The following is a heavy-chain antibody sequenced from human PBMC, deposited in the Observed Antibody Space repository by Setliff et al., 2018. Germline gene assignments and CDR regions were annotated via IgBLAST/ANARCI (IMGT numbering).Heavy chain of an antibody. CDR1: GYSFTSYW. CDR3: ARVRGLIWFGDNNWFDP. CDR2: IYPGDSDT. D-gene: IGHD3-10*01. Sequence: GESLKISCKGSGYSFTSYWIGWVRQMPGKGLEWMGIIYPGDSDTRYSPSFQGQVTISAHKSISTAYLQWSSLKASDTAMYYCARVRGLIWFGDNNWFDPLGQGTLVTVSS. J-gene: IGHJ5*02. V-gene: IGHV5-51*01.